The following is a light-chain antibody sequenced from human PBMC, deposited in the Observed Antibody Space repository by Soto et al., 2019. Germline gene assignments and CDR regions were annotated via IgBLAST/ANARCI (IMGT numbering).Light chain of an antibody. Sequence: EIVLTQSPGTLSLSPGERATLSCRASQSVSNSYLAWYHQKPGQAPRLLIYGASSRATGIPDRFSGSGSGTDFTLTISSLEPADFAVYYCQQYGDSPTTFGQGTKVEIK. CDR3: QQYGDSPTT. J-gene: IGKJ1*01. CDR2: GAS. CDR1: QSVSNSY. V-gene: IGKV3-20*01.